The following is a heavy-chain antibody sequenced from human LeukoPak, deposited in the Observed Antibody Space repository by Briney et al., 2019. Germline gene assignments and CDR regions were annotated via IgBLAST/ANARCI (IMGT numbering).Heavy chain of an antibody. V-gene: IGHV4-30-4*07. D-gene: IGHD4-11*01. Sequence: SQTLSLTCAVSGGSISSGGYSWSWIRQPPGKGLEWIGYIYYSGSTYYNPSLKSRVTISVDTSKNQFSLKLSSVTAADTAVYYCARYSNHDILFDYWGQGTLVTVSS. J-gene: IGHJ4*02. CDR3: ARYSNHDILFDY. CDR1: GGSISSGGYS. CDR2: IYYSGST.